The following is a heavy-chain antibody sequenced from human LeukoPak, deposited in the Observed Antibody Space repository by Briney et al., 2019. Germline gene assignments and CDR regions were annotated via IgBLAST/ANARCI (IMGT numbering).Heavy chain of an antibody. CDR2: IKQDGSEK. CDR1: GFTFSSYW. D-gene: IGHD6-13*01. Sequence: PGGSLRLSCAASGFTFSSYWMSWVRQAPGKGLEWVANIKQDGSEKYYVDSVKGRFTISRDNAKNSLYLQMNSLRAEDTAVYYCARVIAAPLNWFDPWGQGTLVTVSS. J-gene: IGHJ5*02. V-gene: IGHV3-7*01. CDR3: ARVIAAPLNWFDP.